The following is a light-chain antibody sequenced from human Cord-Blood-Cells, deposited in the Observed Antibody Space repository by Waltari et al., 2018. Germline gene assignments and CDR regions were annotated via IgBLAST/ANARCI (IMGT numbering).Light chain of an antibody. CDR3: QQRSNWPT. Sequence: EIVLTQSPATLSLSPGERATLSCSASESVSSYLAWYQQKPGQAPRLLIYDAYNRATGIPARFGGSGSGTDFTLTSSSLAPEDFAVYCCQQRSNWPTFGQGTKVEIK. V-gene: IGKV3-11*01. J-gene: IGKJ1*01. CDR1: ESVSSY. CDR2: DAY.